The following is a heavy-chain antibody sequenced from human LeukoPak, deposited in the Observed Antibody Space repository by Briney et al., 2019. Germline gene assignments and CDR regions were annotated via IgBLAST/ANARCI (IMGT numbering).Heavy chain of an antibody. CDR1: GGSFSGYY. D-gene: IGHD3-10*01. J-gene: IGHJ4*02. V-gene: IGHV4-39*01. CDR3: ARQIDGFGEFGYFDY. CDR2: IYYTGST. Sequence: SETLSLTCAVYGGSFSGYYWGWIRQPPPQGLEWIGCIYYTGSTYYNPPLKRRVTISVDTSKNQFSLKLSSVTAADTAVYYCARQIDGFGEFGYFDYWGQGTLVTVSS.